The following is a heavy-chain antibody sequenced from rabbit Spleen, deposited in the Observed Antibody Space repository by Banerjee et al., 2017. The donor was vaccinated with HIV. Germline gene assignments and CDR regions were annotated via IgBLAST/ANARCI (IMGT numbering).Heavy chain of an antibody. CDR3: ARDPAYASVSTYNIPVL. Sequence: QSLEESGGDLVKPGASLTLTCTASGFSFSSNYYMCWVRQAPGKGLEWIACMNTETGKGVYANWAKGRFTISKTSSTTVTLQMTSLTAADTATYFCARDPAYASVSTYNIPVLWGPGTLVTV. CDR1: GFSFSSNYY. D-gene: IGHD1-1*01. V-gene: IGHV1S40*01. CDR2: MNTETGKG. J-gene: IGHJ4*01.